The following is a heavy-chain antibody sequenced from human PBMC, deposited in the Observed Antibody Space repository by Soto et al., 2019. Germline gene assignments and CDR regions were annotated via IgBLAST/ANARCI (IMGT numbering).Heavy chain of an antibody. CDR2: INPSGST. D-gene: IGHD3-10*01. CDR3: ARGTGLLWFGELSGYYYYGMDV. V-gene: IGHV4-34*01. J-gene: IGHJ6*02. Sequence: SEPMSLTCAVYARSFSDYYWNWIRQPPGKGLERIGEINPSGSTNYNPSLQSRVTISVDTSKNQFSLKLSSVTAADTAVYYCARGTGLLWFGELSGYYYYGMDVWGQGTTVTVSS. CDR1: ARSFSDYY.